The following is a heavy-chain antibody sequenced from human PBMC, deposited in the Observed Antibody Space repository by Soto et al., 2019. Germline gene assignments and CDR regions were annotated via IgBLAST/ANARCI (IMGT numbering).Heavy chain of an antibody. CDR3: EVGYGGKPLYFAY. D-gene: IGHD4-17*01. J-gene: IGHJ4*02. Sequence: EVQLVESGGGLVQPGGSLRLSCAASGFTFSSYDMHWVRQATGKGLEWVSAIGTAGDTYYPGSVKGRFTISRENAKNSLYLHMNSLRAGDTAVYYCEVGYGGKPLYFAYWGQGTLVTVSS. V-gene: IGHV3-13*04. CDR1: GFTFSSYD. CDR2: IGTAGDT.